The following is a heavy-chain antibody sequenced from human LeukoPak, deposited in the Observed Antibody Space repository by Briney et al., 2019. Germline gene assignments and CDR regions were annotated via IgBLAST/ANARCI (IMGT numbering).Heavy chain of an antibody. D-gene: IGHD1-26*01. CDR1: GHTFTGYY. CDR2: INPTTGGP. J-gene: IGHJ6*03. Sequence: PVKVSCKPSGHTFTGYYMHWVRRAPGEELEWMGWINPTTGGPNLAQKLHGRVTMTRDKSISTAYTELSRLRSDATALHYFARDRSLWELLRYYYYCMVVWGKGATVTISS. CDR3: ARDRSLWELLRYYYYCMVV. V-gene: IGHV1-2*02.